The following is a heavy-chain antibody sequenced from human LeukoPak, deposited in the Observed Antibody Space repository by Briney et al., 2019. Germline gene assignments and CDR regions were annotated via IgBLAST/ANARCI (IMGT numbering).Heavy chain of an antibody. J-gene: IGHJ1*01. V-gene: IGHV4-39*07. CDR3: ARSRNYGDYLGPAEYFQH. Sequence: PSETLSLTCTVSGGSVSSSSYYWGWIRQPPGKGLEWIGSIYYSGSTYYNPSLKSRVTISVDTSKNQFSLKLSSVTAADTAVYYCARSRNYGDYLGPAEYFQHWGQGTLVTVSS. D-gene: IGHD4-17*01. CDR1: GGSVSSSSYY. CDR2: IYYSGST.